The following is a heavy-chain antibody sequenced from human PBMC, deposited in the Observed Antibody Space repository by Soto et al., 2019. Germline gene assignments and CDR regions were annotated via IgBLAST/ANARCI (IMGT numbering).Heavy chain of an antibody. Sequence: SETLSLTCPVSGGSIISGGYYWSWIRQHPGKGLEWIGYIYYSGSTYYNPSLKRRVTISVDTSKNQFSLKLSSVTAADTAVYFCARVPSPFDFYYAMDVWGQGTTVTVSS. CDR2: IYYSGST. D-gene: IGHD3-16*01. CDR1: GGSIISGGYY. V-gene: IGHV4-31*03. CDR3: ARVPSPFDFYYAMDV. J-gene: IGHJ6*02.